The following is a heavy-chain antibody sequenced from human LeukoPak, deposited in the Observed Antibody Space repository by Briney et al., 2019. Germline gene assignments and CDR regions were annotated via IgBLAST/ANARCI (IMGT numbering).Heavy chain of an antibody. CDR1: GGTFSSYA. J-gene: IGHJ6*03. Sequence: GASVKVSCKASGGTFSSYAISWLRQAPGQGLEWMGGIIPIFGTANYAQKFQGRVTITTDESTSTAYMELSSLRSEDTAVYYCARGAYDFWSGYPLDYYYYYYMDVWGKGTTVTVSS. V-gene: IGHV1-69*05. CDR3: ARGAYDFWSGYPLDYYYYYYMDV. D-gene: IGHD3-3*01. CDR2: IIPIFGTA.